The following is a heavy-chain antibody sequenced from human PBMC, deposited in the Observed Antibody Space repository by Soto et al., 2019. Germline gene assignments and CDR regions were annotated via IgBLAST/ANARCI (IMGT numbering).Heavy chain of an antibody. Sequence: SETLSLTCTVSGGSISSSSYYWGWIRQPPGKGLEWIGSIYYSGNTYYTPSLKSRVTISVDTSKNQFSLKLNSVTAADTAVYYCARDLWGYCGTDCYPLDVWGQGTTVTVS. D-gene: IGHD2-21*02. CDR3: ARDLWGYCGTDCYPLDV. CDR2: IYYSGNT. J-gene: IGHJ6*02. V-gene: IGHV4-39*07. CDR1: GGSISSSSYY.